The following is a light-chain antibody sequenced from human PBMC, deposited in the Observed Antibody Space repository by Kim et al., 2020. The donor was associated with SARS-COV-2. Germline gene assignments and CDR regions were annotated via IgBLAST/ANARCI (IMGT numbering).Light chain of an antibody. CDR2: NNN. CDR1: KSNIGSNT. J-gene: IGLJ3*02. Sequence: QSVLTQPPSASETPGQRVTISCSGGKSNIGSNTINWYQQVPGTAPKLLIYNNNERPSGVPDRISGSKSGTSASLAISGLQSEDEADYYCAGWDDSLNGWVFGGGTQLTVL. V-gene: IGLV1-44*01. CDR3: AGWDDSLNGWV.